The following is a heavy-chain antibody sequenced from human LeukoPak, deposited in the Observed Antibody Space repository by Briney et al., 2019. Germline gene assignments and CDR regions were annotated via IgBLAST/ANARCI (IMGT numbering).Heavy chain of an antibody. CDR2: MNPNSGNT. V-gene: IGHV1-8*01. CDR1: GYTFTTYD. CDR3: ARALTYDSSGLNFDY. D-gene: IGHD3-22*01. Sequence: ASVKVSCKASGYTFTTYDINWVRQATGQGLEWMGWMNPNSGNTGYAQKFQGRVTMTRNTSISTAYMELSSLRSDDTAVYYYARALTYDSSGLNFDYWGQGTLVTVSS. J-gene: IGHJ4*02.